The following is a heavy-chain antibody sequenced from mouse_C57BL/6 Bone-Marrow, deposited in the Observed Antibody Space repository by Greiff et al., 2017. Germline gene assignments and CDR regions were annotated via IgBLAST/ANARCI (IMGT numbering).Heavy chain of an antibody. CDR3: TTSWYFDV. Sequence: VQLQQSGAELVRPGASVKLSCTASGFNIKDDYMHWVKPRPEQGLEWIGWIDPENGDTEYASKFQGKATITADTSSNTAYLQLSSLTSEDTAVYYCTTSWYFDVWGTGTTVTVSS. CDR2: IDPENGDT. J-gene: IGHJ1*03. V-gene: IGHV14-4*01. CDR1: GFNIKDDY.